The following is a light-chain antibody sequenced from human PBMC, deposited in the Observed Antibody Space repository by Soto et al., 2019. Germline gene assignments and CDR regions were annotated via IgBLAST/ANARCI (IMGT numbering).Light chain of an antibody. J-gene: IGKJ1*01. CDR1: QSVSSNY. V-gene: IGKV3-20*01. Sequence: EIVLTQSPGTLSLSPGERPTLSCRASQSVSSNYLAWHQQKPGXAPXXLIYGASSRATGIPDRFSGSGSGTEFTLTISRLEPEDFALYYCQHYGSSWTFGQGTKVDIK. CDR2: GAS. CDR3: QHYGSSWT.